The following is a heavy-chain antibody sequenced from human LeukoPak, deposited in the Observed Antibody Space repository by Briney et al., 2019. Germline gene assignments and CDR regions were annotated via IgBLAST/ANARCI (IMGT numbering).Heavy chain of an antibody. CDR2: MNPNSGNT. V-gene: IGHV1-8*01. D-gene: IGHD1-26*01. CDR3: ARGKVGARQFDP. J-gene: IGHJ5*02. Sequence: GASVKVSCKASGYTFTSYDINWVRQATGQGLEWMGWMNPNSGNTGYAQKFQGRVAMTRNTSISTAYMELSSLRSEDTAVYYCARGKVGARQFDPWGQGTLVTVSS. CDR1: GYTFTSYD.